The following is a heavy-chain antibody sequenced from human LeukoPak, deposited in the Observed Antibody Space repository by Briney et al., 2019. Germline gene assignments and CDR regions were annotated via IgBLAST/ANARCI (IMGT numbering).Heavy chain of an antibody. J-gene: IGHJ4*02. CDR2: IWYDGSNK. Sequence: PGGSLGLSCAASGFTFSSYGMHWVRQAPGKGLEWVAVIWYDGSNKYYADSVKGRFTISRDNSKNTLYLQMNSLRAEDTAVYYCARGYSSSKSWGSRGPGYWGQGTLVTVSS. V-gene: IGHV3-33*01. CDR1: GFTFSSYG. D-gene: IGHD6-13*01. CDR3: ARGYSSSKSWGSRGPGY.